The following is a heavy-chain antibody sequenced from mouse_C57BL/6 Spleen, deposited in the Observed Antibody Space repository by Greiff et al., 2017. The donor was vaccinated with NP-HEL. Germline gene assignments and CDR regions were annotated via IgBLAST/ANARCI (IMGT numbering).Heavy chain of an antibody. V-gene: IGHV1-64*01. D-gene: IGHD4-1*01. Sequence: QVQLQQPGAELVKPGASVKLSCKASGYTFTSYWMHWVKQRPGQGLEWIGMIHPNSGSTNYNEKFKSKATLTVDKSSSTAYMQLSSLTSEDSAVYYCARGGTGTSYYFDYWGQGTILTVSS. CDR3: ARGGTGTSYYFDY. CDR2: IHPNSGST. CDR1: GYTFTSYW. J-gene: IGHJ2*01.